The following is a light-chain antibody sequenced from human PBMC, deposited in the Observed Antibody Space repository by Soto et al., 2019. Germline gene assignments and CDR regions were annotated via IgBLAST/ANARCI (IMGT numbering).Light chain of an antibody. V-gene: IGKV3-15*01. CDR1: QSVSSN. CDR2: GAS. CDR3: QQHNNWPPIT. Sequence: EIVMTQSPATLSVSPGERATLSCRASQSVSSNLAWYQQKPGQAPRLLIYGASTRATGIPARFSGSGSGTEFTLTISSLQSEDFAVYYCQQHNNWPPITFGQGTRLAIK. J-gene: IGKJ5*01.